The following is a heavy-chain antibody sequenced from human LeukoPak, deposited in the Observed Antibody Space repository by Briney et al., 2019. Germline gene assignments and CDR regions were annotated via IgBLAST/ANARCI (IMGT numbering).Heavy chain of an antibody. V-gene: IGHV4-4*02. CDR2: VHLDGRT. D-gene: IGHD6-25*01. CDR3: AREGGFYRPLDY. CDR1: GGSVSSTNW. Sequence: SETLSLTCGVSGGSVSSTNWWTWIRQPPGKGLEWIGEVHLDGRTNFNPSLKSRLTMSVGLSENHVSLKLTSVTAADTAVYYCAREGGFYRPLDYSGQGTLVTVSS. J-gene: IGHJ4*02.